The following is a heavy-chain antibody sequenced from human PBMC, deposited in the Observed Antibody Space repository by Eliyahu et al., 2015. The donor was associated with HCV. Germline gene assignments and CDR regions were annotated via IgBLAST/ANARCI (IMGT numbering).Heavy chain of an antibody. D-gene: IGHD5-12*01. CDR1: GGSISSSSYY. J-gene: IGHJ5*02. CDR3: ARQVATVDYEGENWFDP. Sequence: QLQLQESGPGLVKPSETLSLTCTVSGGSISSSSYYWGWIRQPPGKGLEWIGSIYYSGSTYYNPSLKSRVTISVDTSKNQFSLKLSSVTAADTAVYYCARQVATVDYEGENWFDPWGQGTLVTVSS. CDR2: IYYSGST. V-gene: IGHV4-39*01.